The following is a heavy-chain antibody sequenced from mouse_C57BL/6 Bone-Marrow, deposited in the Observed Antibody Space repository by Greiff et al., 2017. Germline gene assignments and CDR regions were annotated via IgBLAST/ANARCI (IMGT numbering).Heavy chain of an antibody. CDR1: GISITTGNYR. V-gene: IGHV3-5*01. CDR2: IYYSGTI. J-gene: IGHJ1*03. CDR3: ARSPSYYGSSLWSFDV. D-gene: IGHD1-1*01. Sequence: EVMLVESGPGLVKPSQTVFLTCTVTGISITTGNYRWSWIRQFPGNKLEWIGYIYYSGTITYNPSLPSRTTITRDTPKNQFFLEMNSLTAEDTATYYCARSPSYYGSSLWSFDVWGTGTTVTVSS.